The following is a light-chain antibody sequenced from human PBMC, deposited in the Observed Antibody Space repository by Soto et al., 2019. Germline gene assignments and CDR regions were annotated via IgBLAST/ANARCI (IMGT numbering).Light chain of an antibody. CDR3: QQASEFPLT. CDR2: AAS. J-gene: IGKJ3*01. Sequence: EIVLTQSPGTLSLSPGERATLSCRASQSVSSAYLAWYQHKPGQPPTLLIYAASSRVTGIPDRFSGSGSGTDFTLTISSLQPDDFATYYCQQASEFPLTFGPGTKVHI. V-gene: IGKV3D-20*02. CDR1: QSVSSAY.